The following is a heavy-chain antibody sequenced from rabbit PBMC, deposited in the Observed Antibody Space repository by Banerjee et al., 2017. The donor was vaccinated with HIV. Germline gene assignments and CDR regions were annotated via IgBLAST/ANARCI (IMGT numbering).Heavy chain of an antibody. V-gene: IGHV1S45*01. D-gene: IGHD8-1*01. CDR2: IYAGSSGNT. Sequence: QEQLEESGGDLVKPGGTLTLTCTASGFTLSSYWICWVRQAPGKGLEWIACIYAGSSGNTDYASWAKGRFTISRTSSTTVTLQMASLTAADTTTYYCARGDMLVEVRLWGPGTLVTVS. J-gene: IGHJ6*01. CDR3: ARGDMLVEVRL. CDR1: GFTLSSYW.